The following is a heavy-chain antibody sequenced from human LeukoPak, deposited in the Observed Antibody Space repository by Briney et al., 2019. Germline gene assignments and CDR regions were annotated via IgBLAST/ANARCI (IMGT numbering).Heavy chain of an antibody. V-gene: IGHV3-30*03. CDR3: AAVAGGNAFDI. D-gene: IGHD6-19*01. J-gene: IGHJ3*02. CDR1: GFTFSSYG. CDR2: ISYDGSNK. Sequence: TGGSLRLSCAASGFTFSSYGMHWVRQAPGKGLEWVAIISYDGSNKYYADSVKGRFTISRDNSKNTLYLQMNSLRAEDTAVYYCAAVAGGNAFDIWGQGTMVTVSS.